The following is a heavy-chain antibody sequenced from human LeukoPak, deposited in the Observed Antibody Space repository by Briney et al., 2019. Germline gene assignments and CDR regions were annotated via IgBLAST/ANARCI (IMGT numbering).Heavy chain of an antibody. CDR3: AKDARARGYSYGYDY. CDR1: GFTFSSYA. D-gene: IGHD5-18*01. Sequence: GGSLRLSCAASGFTFSSYAMSWVRQAPGKGLECVSAISGSCGSTYYADSVKGRFTISRDNSKNTLYLQMNSLRAEDTAVYYCAKDARARGYSYGYDYWGQGTLVTVSS. V-gene: IGHV3-23*01. CDR2: ISGSCGST. J-gene: IGHJ4*02.